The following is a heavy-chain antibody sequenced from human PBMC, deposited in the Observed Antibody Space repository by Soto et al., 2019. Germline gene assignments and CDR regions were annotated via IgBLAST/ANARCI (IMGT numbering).Heavy chain of an antibody. CDR1: GFTFSNAW. CDR2: IKSKTDGGTT. CDR3: TTDYSSSWSRTGDAFDI. Sequence: GGSLRLSCAASGFTFSNAWMSWVRQAPGKGLEWVGRIKSKTDGGTTDYAAPVKGRFTISRDDSKNTLYLQMNSLKTDDTAVYYCTTDYSSSWSRTGDAFDIWGQGTMVTVSS. J-gene: IGHJ3*02. D-gene: IGHD6-13*01. V-gene: IGHV3-15*01.